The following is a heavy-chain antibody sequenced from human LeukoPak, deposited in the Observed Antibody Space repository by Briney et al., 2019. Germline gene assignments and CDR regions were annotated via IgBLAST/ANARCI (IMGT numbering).Heavy chain of an antibody. CDR2: IIPILGIA. Sequence: SVKVSCKASGGTFSSYAIIWVRQAPGQGLEWMGRIIPILGIANYAQKFQGRVTITADKSTSTAYMELSRLRSDDTAVYYCARDRAVAGTPDYWGQGTLVTVSS. CDR3: ARDRAVAGTPDY. CDR1: GGTFSSYA. V-gene: IGHV1-69*04. D-gene: IGHD6-19*01. J-gene: IGHJ4*02.